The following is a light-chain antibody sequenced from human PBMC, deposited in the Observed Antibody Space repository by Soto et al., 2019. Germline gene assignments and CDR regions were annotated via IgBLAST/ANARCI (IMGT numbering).Light chain of an antibody. CDR3: QQRSHWPPVT. V-gene: IGKV3-11*01. CDR1: QSVSTR. CDR2: DIS. J-gene: IGKJ5*01. Sequence: EIVLTQSPATLSLSPGEGATLSCRASQSVSTRLAWYQQKPGQAPRLLTYDISTRAPGIPARFSGSGSATDFTLTISSLEPDDFAIYHCQQRSHWPPVTFGQGTRLEI.